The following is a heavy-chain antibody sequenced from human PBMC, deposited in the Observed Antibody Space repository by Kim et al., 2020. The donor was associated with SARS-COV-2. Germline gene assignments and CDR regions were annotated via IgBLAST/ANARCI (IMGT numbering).Heavy chain of an antibody. CDR1: GYTFSSYY. CDR3: ARVGVGGSGWWLDY. D-gene: IGHD6-19*01. Sequence: ASVKVSCNASGYTFSSYYMHWVRQAPGQGLEWMGMINPSGGSTTYAQNFQGRVTMTRDTSTSTVYMELSSLRSEDTAVYYCARVGVGGSGWWLDYWGQGTLVTVSS. CDR2: INPSGGST. J-gene: IGHJ4*02. V-gene: IGHV1-46*01.